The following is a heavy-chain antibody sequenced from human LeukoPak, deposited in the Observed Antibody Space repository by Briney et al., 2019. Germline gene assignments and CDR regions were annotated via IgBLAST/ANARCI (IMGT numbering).Heavy chain of an antibody. CDR1: GGSISSGGYY. Sequence: PSETLSLTCTVSGGSISSGGYYWSWIRQHPGKGLEWIGYIYYSGSTYYNPSLKSRVTISVDTSKNQFSLKLSSVTAADTAVYYCARSPGQYSGYGKFDLWGRGTLVTVSS. J-gene: IGHJ2*01. D-gene: IGHD5-12*01. V-gene: IGHV4-31*03. CDR2: IYYSGST. CDR3: ARSPGQYSGYGKFDL.